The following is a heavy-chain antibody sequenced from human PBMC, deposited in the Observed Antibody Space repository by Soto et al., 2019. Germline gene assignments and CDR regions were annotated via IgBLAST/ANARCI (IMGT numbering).Heavy chain of an antibody. D-gene: IGHD3-16*01. CDR2: IYYSGST. Sequence: PSETLSLTCTVSGGSISSGDYYWSWIRQPPGKGLEWIGYIYYSGSTFYNPSLKNRVTISLDTSKIQFSLKLSSVTAADTAVYYCVREGGDTWCDPWGQGTLDPVS. CDR1: GGSISSGDYY. J-gene: IGHJ5*02. CDR3: VREGGDTWCDP. V-gene: IGHV4-30-4*01.